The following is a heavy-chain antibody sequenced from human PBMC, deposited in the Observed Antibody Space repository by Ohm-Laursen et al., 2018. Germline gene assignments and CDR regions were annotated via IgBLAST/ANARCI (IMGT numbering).Heavy chain of an antibody. CDR2: IYYSGST. Sequence: PSDTLSLTCTVSGGSISSYYWSWIRQPPGKGREWIGYIYYSGSTNYNPSLKSRVTISVDTSKNQFSLKLSSVTAADTAVYYCAREYYCYGMDVWGQGTTVTVSS. CDR1: GGSISSYY. V-gene: IGHV4-59*07. J-gene: IGHJ6*02. CDR3: AREYYCYGMDV.